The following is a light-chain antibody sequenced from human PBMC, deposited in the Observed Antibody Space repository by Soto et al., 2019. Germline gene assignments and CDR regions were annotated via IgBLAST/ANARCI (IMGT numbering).Light chain of an antibody. V-gene: IGKV1-5*01. J-gene: IGKJ2*02. Sequence: DIQLTQSPSPLSASVGDRVTITCRASQSVTDWLAWYQQKPGKAPKLLIYDASSLQSGVTSRFSGSGSGTDFSLTISSLQPDDFANYYCHQYYGPCTFGQGTKVEIK. CDR2: DAS. CDR3: HQYYGPCT. CDR1: QSVTDW.